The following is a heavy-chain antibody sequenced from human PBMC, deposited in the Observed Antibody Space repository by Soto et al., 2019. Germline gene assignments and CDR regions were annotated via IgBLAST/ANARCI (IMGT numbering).Heavy chain of an antibody. CDR3: ATSYGSGSQALDY. J-gene: IGHJ4*02. D-gene: IGHD3-10*01. CDR1: GDTFNFYT. V-gene: IGHV1-69*02. Sequence: QVHLVQSGAEFKKPGSSVRVSCKASGDTFNFYTINWVRQAPGLGLEWMGRTNPILSMSNSALKFQGRLSISAYKSTSTAYMDLRSLRSDDTAVYYCATSYGSGSQALDYWGQGALVTVSS. CDR2: TNPILSMS.